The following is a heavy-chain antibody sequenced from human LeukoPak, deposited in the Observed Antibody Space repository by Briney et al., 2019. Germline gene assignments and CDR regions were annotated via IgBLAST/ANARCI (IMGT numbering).Heavy chain of an antibody. CDR3: ARVPLPDDYGDEASDAFDI. Sequence: SETLSLTCGVYGGSFSAYYWSRIRQSPGKGLEWIGEINHGGSTHYNPSLKSRVTISVDTSKNKFSLRLTSMTAADTAVYYCARVPLPDDYGDEASDAFDIWGQGTMVTVSS. CDR1: GGSFSAYY. V-gene: IGHV4-34*01. CDR2: INHGGST. J-gene: IGHJ3*02. D-gene: IGHD4-17*01.